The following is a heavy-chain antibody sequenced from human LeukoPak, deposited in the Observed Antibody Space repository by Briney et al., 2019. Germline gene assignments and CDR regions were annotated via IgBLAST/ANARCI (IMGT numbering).Heavy chain of an antibody. CDR2: ISADGSSQ. CDR3: AKGGIVVVPAARPFPGEFDP. CDR1: GFSFSSYA. D-gene: IGHD2-2*01. Sequence: PGGSLRLSCLTSGFSFSSYAMHWVRQTPATGLEWVAVISADGSSQHYPASVRGRFTVSRDNSKNTLYLQMNSLRAEDTAVYYCAKGGIVVVPAARPFPGEFDPWGQGTLVTVSS. V-gene: IGHV3-30*18. J-gene: IGHJ5*02.